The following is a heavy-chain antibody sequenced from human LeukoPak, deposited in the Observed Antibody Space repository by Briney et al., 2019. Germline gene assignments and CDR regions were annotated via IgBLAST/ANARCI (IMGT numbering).Heavy chain of an antibody. CDR1: GYSISSGYY. Sequence: SETLSLTCTVSGYSISSGYYWGWIRQPPGKGLEWIGSIYHSGSTYYNPSLKSRVTISVDTSKNQFSLKLSSVTAADTAVYYCAGSYRGLQWLDYWGQGTLVTVSS. CDR3: AGSYRGLQWLDY. J-gene: IGHJ4*02. CDR2: IYHSGST. D-gene: IGHD5-24*01. V-gene: IGHV4-38-2*02.